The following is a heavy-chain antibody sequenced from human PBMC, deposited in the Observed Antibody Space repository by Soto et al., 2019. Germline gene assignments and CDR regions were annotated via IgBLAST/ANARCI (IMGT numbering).Heavy chain of an antibody. Sequence: QVQLQESGPGLVKPSETLSLTCTVSGGSINSYYWSWIRQPAGKGLEWIGRIYSGGSTNYNPSLKSRLRVSVNTSKNQFSLMLTSVTAADTAVYYCARGPGGFGDFSLDYWGQGTLVTVSS. D-gene: IGHD3-10*01. CDR3: ARGPGGFGDFSLDY. V-gene: IGHV4-4*07. CDR1: GGSINSYY. J-gene: IGHJ4*02. CDR2: IYSGGST.